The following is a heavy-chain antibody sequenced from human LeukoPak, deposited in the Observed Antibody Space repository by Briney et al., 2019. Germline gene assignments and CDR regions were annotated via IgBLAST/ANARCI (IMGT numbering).Heavy chain of an antibody. Sequence: PGGSLRLSCAASGFTFSSYGMHWVRQAPGKGLEWVAVISYDGSNKYYADSVKGRFTISRDNAKKSLYLQMNSLRAEDTALYYCAKSGSGELGFDYWGQGTLVTVSS. J-gene: IGHJ4*02. V-gene: IGHV3-30*18. CDR1: GFTFSSYG. D-gene: IGHD6-6*01. CDR2: ISYDGSNK. CDR3: AKSGSGELGFDY.